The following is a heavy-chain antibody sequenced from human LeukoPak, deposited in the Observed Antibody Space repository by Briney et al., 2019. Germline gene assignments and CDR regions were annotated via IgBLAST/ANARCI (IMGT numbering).Heavy chain of an antibody. Sequence: SETLSLTCAVYGGSFSGYYWSWIRQPPGKGLEWIGEINHSGSTNYNPSLKSRVTISVDTSKNQFSLKLSSVTAADTAVYYCARAGGSDPVNWFDPGAREPWSPSPQ. J-gene: IGHJ5*02. D-gene: IGHD1-26*01. CDR2: INHSGST. V-gene: IGHV4-34*01. CDR1: GGSFSGYY. CDR3: ARAGGSDPVNWFDP.